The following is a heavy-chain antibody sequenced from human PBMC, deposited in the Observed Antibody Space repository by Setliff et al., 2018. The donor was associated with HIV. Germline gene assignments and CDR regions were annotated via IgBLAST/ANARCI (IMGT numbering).Heavy chain of an antibody. CDR2: IIPILDIA. J-gene: IGHJ4*02. V-gene: IGHV1-69*10. CDR1: GGTFSPYA. Sequence: SVKVSCKASGGTFSPYAISWVRQAPGQGLEWMGGIIPILDIANYAQKFQGRVTITADKSTSTAYMELSGLKSDDTAVYYCARGDMVAFGGVGPFDYWGQGTLVTVSS. D-gene: IGHD3-16*01. CDR3: ARGDMVAFGGVGPFDY.